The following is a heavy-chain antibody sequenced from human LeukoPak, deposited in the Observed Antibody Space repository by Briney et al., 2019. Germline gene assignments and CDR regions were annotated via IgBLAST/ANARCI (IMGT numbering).Heavy chain of an antibody. Sequence: GRSLRLSCEASGFTFSSYAMHWVRQAPGKGLEWVAVISYDGSNKYCADSVKGRFTISRDNSKNTLYLQMNSLRAEDTAVYYCARDSGLYSSGWDADAFDIWGQGTMVTVSS. J-gene: IGHJ3*02. CDR3: ARDSGLYSSGWDADAFDI. V-gene: IGHV3-30-3*01. D-gene: IGHD6-19*01. CDR2: ISYDGSNK. CDR1: GFTFSSYA.